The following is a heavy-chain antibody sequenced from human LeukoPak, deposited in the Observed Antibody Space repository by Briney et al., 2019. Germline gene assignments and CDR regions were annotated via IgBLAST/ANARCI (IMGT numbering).Heavy chain of an antibody. CDR1: GVSISSYY. D-gene: IGHD5-24*01. CDR2: IHTSGST. J-gene: IGHJ4*02. CDR3: ARLGGDAAFDY. V-gene: IGHV4-4*07. Sequence: SETLSLTCTVSGVSISSYYWSWIRQPAGKGLEWIGRIHTSGSTYYNPSLKSRVTISVDTSKNQFSLKLSSVTAADTAVYYCARLGGDAAFDYWGQGTLVTVSS.